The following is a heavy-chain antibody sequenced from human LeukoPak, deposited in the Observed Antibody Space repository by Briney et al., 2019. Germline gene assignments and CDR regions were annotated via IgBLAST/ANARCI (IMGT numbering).Heavy chain of an antibody. CDR2: ISTTSYI. Sequence: GGSLRLSCAASGFTFSRSSMSWVRQAPGKGLEWVSTISTTSYIYYADSVKGRFTISRDNTKNSLYLQMNSLRAEDTAVYYCARVSSSGVYFFDYWGQGALITVSS. J-gene: IGHJ4*02. V-gene: IGHV3-21*01. D-gene: IGHD6-6*01. CDR3: ARVSSSGVYFFDY. CDR1: GFTFSRSS.